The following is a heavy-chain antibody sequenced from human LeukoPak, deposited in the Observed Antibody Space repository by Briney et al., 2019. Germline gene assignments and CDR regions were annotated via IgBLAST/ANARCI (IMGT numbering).Heavy chain of an antibody. Sequence: GGSLSLSCAASGFASSSFAMGWVRQSPGNGLEWLSTINGVVNTTFYADSVKGRFTISRDNSKNTLYLHMDSLRPDDTAIYYCTKELHVAVAVADYYYFYMDVWGRGAAVTVSS. CDR1: GFASSSFA. CDR3: TKELHVAVAVADYYYFYMDV. CDR2: INGVVNTT. D-gene: IGHD6-19*01. V-gene: IGHV3-23*01. J-gene: IGHJ6*03.